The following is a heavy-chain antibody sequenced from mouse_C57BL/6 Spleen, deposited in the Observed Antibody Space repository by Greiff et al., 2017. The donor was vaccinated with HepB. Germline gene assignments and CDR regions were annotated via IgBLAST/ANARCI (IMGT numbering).Heavy chain of an antibody. CDR1: GFTFSDYG. Sequence: EVQGVESGGGLVKPGGSLKLSCAASGFTFSDYGMHWVRQAPEKGLEWVAYISSGSSTIYYADTVKGRFTISRDNAKNTLFLQMTSLRSEDTAMYYCARRGFITTVVANAMDYWGQGTSVTVSS. CDR3: ARRGFITTVVANAMDY. CDR2: ISSGSSTI. J-gene: IGHJ4*01. V-gene: IGHV5-17*01. D-gene: IGHD1-1*01.